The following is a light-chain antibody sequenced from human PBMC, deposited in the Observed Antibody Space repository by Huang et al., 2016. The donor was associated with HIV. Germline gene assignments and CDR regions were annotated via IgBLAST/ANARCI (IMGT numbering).Light chain of an antibody. J-gene: IGKJ4*01. Sequence: DIQMTQSPSSLSASVGDRVIMTCRASQTITTYLTWYQQRPGKAPKLLIYAASSLQSGIPSRFIGSGSGTDFTLTISSLQPEDFATYYCQQSYSSLLSFGGGTKVAIK. CDR3: QQSYSSLLS. V-gene: IGKV1-39*01. CDR1: QTITTY. CDR2: AAS.